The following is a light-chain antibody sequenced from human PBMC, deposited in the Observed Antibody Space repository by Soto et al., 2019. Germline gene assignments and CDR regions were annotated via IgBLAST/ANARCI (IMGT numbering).Light chain of an antibody. J-gene: IGKJ5*01. CDR2: GAS. V-gene: IGKV3-20*01. CDR3: QQYGSSPIT. CDR1: QSVSSN. Sequence: ELLVTHSPATLSVPPVEGATLSCSASQSVSSNLAWYQQKPGQAPRLLIYGASSRATGIKDRFSGSGSGTDFTLTISRLETEDFAVYYCQQYGSSPITCGQGTRREIK.